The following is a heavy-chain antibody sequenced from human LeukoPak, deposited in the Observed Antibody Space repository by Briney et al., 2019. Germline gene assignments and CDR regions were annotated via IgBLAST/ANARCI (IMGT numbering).Heavy chain of an antibody. Sequence: PSETLSLTCTVSGGSISSYYWSWIRQPPGKGLEWIGYISYSGSTNYNPSLKSRVTISVDAYKNQFSLRLTSVTAADPAVYYCARDQGSSWFDYWGQGTLVTVSS. V-gene: IGHV4-59*01. CDR1: GGSISSYY. D-gene: IGHD6-13*01. CDR2: ISYSGST. CDR3: ARDQGSSWFDY. J-gene: IGHJ4*02.